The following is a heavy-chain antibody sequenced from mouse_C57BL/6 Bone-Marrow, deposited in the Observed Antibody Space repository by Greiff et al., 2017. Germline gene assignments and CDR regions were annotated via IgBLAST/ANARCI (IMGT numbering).Heavy chain of an antibody. CDR1: GYTFTSYT. V-gene: IGHV1-4*01. J-gene: IGHJ1*03. Sequence: QVQLQQSGAELARPGASVKMSCKASGYTFTSYTMHWVKQRPGQGLEWIGYINPSSGYTKYNQKFNDKATLTADKSSSTAYMQLSSLTSEDSEVYYCAIEPHYYGYWYFDVWRTGTTVTVSS. CDR3: AIEPHYYGYWYFDV. CDR2: INPSSGYT. D-gene: IGHD2-1*01.